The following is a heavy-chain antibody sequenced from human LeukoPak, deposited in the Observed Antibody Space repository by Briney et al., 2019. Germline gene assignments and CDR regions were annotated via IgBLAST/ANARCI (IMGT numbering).Heavy chain of an antibody. D-gene: IGHD1-1*01. CDR2: INHSGST. CDR3: ASRTTRGDY. J-gene: IGHJ4*02. Sequence: SETLSLTCAVYGGSLSGYYWSWIRQPPGKGLEWIGEINHSGSTNYNPSLKSRVTISVDTSKNQFSLKLSSVTAADTAVYYCASRTTRGDYWGQGTLVTVSS. V-gene: IGHV4-34*01. CDR1: GGSLSGYY.